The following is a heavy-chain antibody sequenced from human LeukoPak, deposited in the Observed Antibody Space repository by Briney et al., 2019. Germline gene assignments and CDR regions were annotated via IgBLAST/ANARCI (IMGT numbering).Heavy chain of an antibody. D-gene: IGHD4-17*01. Sequence: ASVKVSCKASGYTFTSYDINWVRQATGQGLEWMGWMNPNSGNTGYAQKFQGRVTITRNTSISTAYMELSSLRSEDTAVYYCASAAYGDYGDRLGYWGQGTLVTVSS. J-gene: IGHJ4*02. CDR2: MNPNSGNT. V-gene: IGHV1-8*03. CDR3: ASAAYGDYGDRLGY. CDR1: GYTFTSYD.